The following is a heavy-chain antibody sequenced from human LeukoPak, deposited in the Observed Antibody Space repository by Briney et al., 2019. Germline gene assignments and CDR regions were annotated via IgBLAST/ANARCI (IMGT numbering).Heavy chain of an antibody. CDR2: ISYDVTNK. Sequence: HTGGSLRLSCAASGFTFRNYAMHWVRQTPGKGLEWVAVISYDVTNKYHADSVKGRFTISRDNSKNTLYLQMNSLRSDDTAVYYCARAGGDDNSRLFFDNWGQGTLVTVSS. V-gene: IGHV3-30-3*01. CDR3: ARAGGDDNSRLFFDN. D-gene: IGHD3-16*01. J-gene: IGHJ4*02. CDR1: GFTFRNYA.